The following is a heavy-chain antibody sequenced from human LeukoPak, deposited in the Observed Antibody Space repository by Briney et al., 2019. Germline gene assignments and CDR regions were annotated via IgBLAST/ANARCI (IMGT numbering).Heavy chain of an antibody. Sequence: GGSLRLSCAASGVTLSNYAMSWVRQAPGEGLEWVSAIGGSSDFTYYAENVKGRFTISRDNSKETLYLQMNSLRAEDTAVYYCAKADRGWGVITKDWGQGTLVTVSS. V-gene: IGHV3-23*01. CDR2: IGGSSDFT. D-gene: IGHD3-10*01. CDR1: GVTLSNYA. CDR3: AKADRGWGVITKD. J-gene: IGHJ4*02.